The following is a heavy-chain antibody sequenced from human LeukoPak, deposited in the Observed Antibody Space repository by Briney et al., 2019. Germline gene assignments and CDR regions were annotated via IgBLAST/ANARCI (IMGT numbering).Heavy chain of an antibody. V-gene: IGHV1-18*01. CDR1: GYTFTSYG. D-gene: IGHD2-15*01. CDR3: ARGGPPGGSGAYSDH. Sequence: ASVKVSCKASGYTFTSYGISWVRQAPGQGLEWMGWISAYNGNTNYAQTLQGRVTLTTDTSTSTVYMELRTLRSDDTAVYYCARGGPPGGSGAYSDHWGQGTLVTVSS. J-gene: IGHJ4*02. CDR2: ISAYNGNT.